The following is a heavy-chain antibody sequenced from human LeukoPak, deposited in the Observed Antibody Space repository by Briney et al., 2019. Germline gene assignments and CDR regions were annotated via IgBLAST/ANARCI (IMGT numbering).Heavy chain of an antibody. CDR3: ARDGTDYDILTGYYKGFDY. CDR2: INPNSGGT. V-gene: IGHV1-2*02. Sequence: GASVKVSCTASGYTFTGYYMHWVRQAPGQGLEWMGWINPNSGGTNYAQKFQGRVTMTRDTSISTAYMELSRLRSNDTAVYYCARDGTDYDILTGYYKGFDYWGQGTLVTVSS. CDR1: GYTFTGYY. J-gene: IGHJ4*02. D-gene: IGHD3-9*01.